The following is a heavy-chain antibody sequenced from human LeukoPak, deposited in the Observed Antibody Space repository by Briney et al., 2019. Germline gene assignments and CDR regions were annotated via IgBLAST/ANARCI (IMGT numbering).Heavy chain of an antibody. J-gene: IGHJ4*02. CDR1: GGTFSSYA. CDR2: IIPIFGTA. D-gene: IGHD2-2*01. Sequence: VASVKVSCKASGGTFSSYAISWVRQAPGQGLEWMGGIIPIFGTANYAQKFQGRVTITADESTSTAYMELSSLRSEDTAVYYCASLYCSSTSCYPLFDYWGQGTLVTVSS. V-gene: IGHV1-69*13. CDR3: ASLYCSSTSCYPLFDY.